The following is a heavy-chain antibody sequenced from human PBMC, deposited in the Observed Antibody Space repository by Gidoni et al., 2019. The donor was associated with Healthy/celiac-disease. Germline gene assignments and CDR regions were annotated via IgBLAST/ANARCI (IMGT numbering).Heavy chain of an antibody. CDR3: AKGRAGSYFDY. CDR1: GFTFSSYG. J-gene: IGHJ4*02. CDR2: ISYDGSNK. V-gene: IGHV3-30*18. Sequence: QVQLVESGGGVVQPGRSLRLSCAASGFTFSSYGMHWVRQAPGKGLEWVAVISYDGSNKYYADSVKGRFIISRDNSKNTLYLQMNSLRAEDTAVYYCAKGRAGSYFDYWGQGTLVTVSS. D-gene: IGHD3-10*01.